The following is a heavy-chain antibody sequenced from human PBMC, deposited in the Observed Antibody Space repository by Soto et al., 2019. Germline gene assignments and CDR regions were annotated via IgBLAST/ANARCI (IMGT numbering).Heavy chain of an antibody. CDR2: ISYDGSNK. D-gene: IGHD1-26*01. V-gene: IGHV3-30*18. J-gene: IGHJ3*02. CDR1: GFTFSSYG. CDR3: AKVVLRGANAFDI. Sequence: ESGGGVVQPGRSLRLSCAASGFTFSSYGMHWVRQAPGKGLEWVAVISYDGSNKYYADSVKGRFTISRDNSKNTLYLQMNSLRAEDTAVYYCAKVVLRGANAFDIWGQGTMVTVSS.